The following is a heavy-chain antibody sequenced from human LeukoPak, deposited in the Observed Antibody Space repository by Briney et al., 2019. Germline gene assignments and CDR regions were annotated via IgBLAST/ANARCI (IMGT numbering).Heavy chain of an antibody. J-gene: IGHJ4*02. Sequence: GGSLRLSCAASGFTFSSYAMSWVRQAPGKGLEWASAISGSGGSTYYADSVKGRFTISRDNSKNTLYLQMNSLRAEDTAVYYCAKDRPFIVATPGDYWGQGTLITVSS. V-gene: IGHV3-23*01. CDR1: GFTFSSYA. CDR3: AKDRPFIVATPGDY. D-gene: IGHD5-12*01. CDR2: ISGSGGST.